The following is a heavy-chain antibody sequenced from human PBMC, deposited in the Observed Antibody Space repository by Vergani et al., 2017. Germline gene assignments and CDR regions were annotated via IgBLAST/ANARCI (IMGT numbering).Heavy chain of an antibody. CDR3: ARVGYSYGYSDCMDV. CDR2: IYYSGTT. D-gene: IGHD5-18*01. Sequence: QVQLQESGPGLVKPSETLSLTCTVSGGSISSYYWSWIRQPPGKGLEWIGYIYYSGTTNSNPSLKSRVTISVEPSQNQFSLKLSSVTAADTAVYYCARVGYSYGYSDCMDVWGQGTTVTVSS. CDR1: GGSISSYY. V-gene: IGHV4-59*01. J-gene: IGHJ6*02.